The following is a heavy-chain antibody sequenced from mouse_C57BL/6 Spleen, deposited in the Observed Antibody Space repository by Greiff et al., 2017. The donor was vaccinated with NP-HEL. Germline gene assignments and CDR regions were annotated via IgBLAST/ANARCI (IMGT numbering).Heavy chain of an antibody. CDR2: INPGSGGT. CDR3: ARSDGSSPFDY. CDR1: GYAFTNYL. Sequence: VQLQQSGAELVRPGTSVKVSCKASGYAFTNYLIEWVKQRPGQGLEWIGVINPGSGGTNYNEKFKGKATLTADKSSSTAYMQLSSLTSEDSAVYFCARSDGSSPFDYWGQGTTLTVSS. D-gene: IGHD1-1*01. J-gene: IGHJ2*01. V-gene: IGHV1-54*01.